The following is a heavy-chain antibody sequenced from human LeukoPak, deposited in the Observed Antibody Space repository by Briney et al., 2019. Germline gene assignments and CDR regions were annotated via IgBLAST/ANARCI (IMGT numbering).Heavy chain of an antibody. Sequence: PGGSLRLSCAASGFTFSSYAMSWVRQAPGKGLGWVSAISGSGGSTYYADSVKGRFTISRDNSKNTLYLQMNSLRAEDTAVYYCAKKGIAATGPYYFDYWGQGTLVTVSS. D-gene: IGHD6-13*01. CDR3: AKKGIAATGPYYFDY. J-gene: IGHJ4*02. V-gene: IGHV3-23*01. CDR1: GFTFSSYA. CDR2: ISGSGGST.